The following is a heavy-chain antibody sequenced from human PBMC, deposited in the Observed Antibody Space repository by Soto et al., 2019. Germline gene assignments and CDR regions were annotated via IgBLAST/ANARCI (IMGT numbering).Heavy chain of an antibody. J-gene: IGHJ5*02. V-gene: IGHV3-23*01. CDR1: GFTFSSYA. Sequence: EVQLLESGGGLVQPGGSLRLSCAGSGFTFSSYAMSWVRQAPGKGPEWVSGISDSDGSTYYADSVKGRFTISRDNSKNTLYLQANSLRAEDTAVYYCAKGRTGGNGMGLFDPWGQGTLVTVSS. D-gene: IGHD2-8*02. CDR3: AKGRTGGNGMGLFDP. CDR2: ISDSDGST.